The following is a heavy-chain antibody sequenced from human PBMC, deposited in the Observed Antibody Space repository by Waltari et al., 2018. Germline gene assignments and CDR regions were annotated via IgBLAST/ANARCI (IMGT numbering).Heavy chain of an antibody. CDR3: LKKNDEVYDRNGLVYDAFDM. Sequence: EVQLVESGGGLVQPGRSLRLSFAASGFTFDGYAMHWVRQVPGKGLEWVAGINWNSDSIGYGDSVKGRFTISRDNARNYLYLQMNSLTTEDTALYYCLKKNDEVYDRNGLVYDAFDMWGQGTMVTVSS. CDR1: GFTFDGYA. V-gene: IGHV3-9*01. CDR2: INWNSDSI. D-gene: IGHD3-22*01. J-gene: IGHJ3*02.